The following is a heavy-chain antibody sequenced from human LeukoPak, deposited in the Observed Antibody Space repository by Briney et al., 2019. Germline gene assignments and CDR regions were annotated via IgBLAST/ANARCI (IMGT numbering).Heavy chain of an antibody. Sequence: PSETLSLTCIISGGSISDYYWGWIRQPPGKGLEWIGYVHSNGDTDYNPSLRSRLTILLDTSKKDFSLKVSSVTAADTAVYYCTRGRESGYSSGWPGSLKYWGQGTLVTVSS. CDR3: TRGRESGYSSGWPGSLKY. V-gene: IGHV4-59*01. CDR1: GGSISDYY. CDR2: VHSNGDT. J-gene: IGHJ4*02. D-gene: IGHD6-19*01.